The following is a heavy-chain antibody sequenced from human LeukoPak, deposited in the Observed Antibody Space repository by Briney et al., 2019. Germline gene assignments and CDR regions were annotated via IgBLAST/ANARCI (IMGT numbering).Heavy chain of an antibody. CDR3: TRGGVYSPDPTSYHRLPFDI. J-gene: IGHJ3*02. Sequence: GASVKVSCKASGGTFSSYAISWVRQAPGQGLEWMGRIIPTLDVANFAQKFKGRVTITADKSTKTAHLELSSLRSEDTAVYYCTRGGVYSPDPTSYHRLPFDIWGKGTVVIVSS. CDR1: GGTFSSYA. V-gene: IGHV1-69*04. CDR2: IIPTLDVA. D-gene: IGHD3-16*02.